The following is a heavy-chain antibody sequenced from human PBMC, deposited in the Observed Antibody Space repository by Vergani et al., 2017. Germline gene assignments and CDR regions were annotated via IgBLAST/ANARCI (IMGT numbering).Heavy chain of an antibody. Sequence: QLQLQESGPGLVKPSETLSLTCAVYGGSFSGYYWSWIRQPPGKGLEWIGEINHSGSTNYNPSLKSRVTISVDTSKNQFSLKLSTVTAADTAVYYCARRSRRRNFDYWGQGTLVTVSS. CDR2: INHSGST. CDR3: ARRSRRRNFDY. CDR1: GGSFSGYY. D-gene: IGHD3-16*02. V-gene: IGHV4-34*01. J-gene: IGHJ4*02.